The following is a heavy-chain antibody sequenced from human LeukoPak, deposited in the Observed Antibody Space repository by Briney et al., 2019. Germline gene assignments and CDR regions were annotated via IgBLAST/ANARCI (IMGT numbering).Heavy chain of an antibody. J-gene: IGHJ6*02. V-gene: IGHV4-59*12. Sequence: SETLSLTCTVSGGSISSYYWSWIRQPPGKGLEWIGYIYYSGSTNYNPSLKSRVTISVDTSKNQFSLKLSSVTAADTAVYYCARGYGESYYYYGMDVWGQGTTVTVSS. D-gene: IGHD3-10*01. CDR2: IYYSGST. CDR3: ARGYGESYYYYGMDV. CDR1: GGSISSYY.